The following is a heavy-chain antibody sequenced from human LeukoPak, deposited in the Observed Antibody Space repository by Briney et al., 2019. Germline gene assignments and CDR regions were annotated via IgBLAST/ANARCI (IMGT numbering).Heavy chain of an antibody. D-gene: IGHD2-2*01. V-gene: IGHV3-30-3*01. CDR1: GFTFSSYA. Sequence: PGGSLRLSCAASGFTFSSYAMHWVRQAPGKGLEWVAVISYDGSNKYYADSVKGRFTISRDNSKNTLYLQMNSLRAEDTAVYYCALMICSTTSCWIDYWGQGTLVTVSS. CDR2: ISYDGSNK. J-gene: IGHJ4*02. CDR3: ALMICSTTSCWIDY.